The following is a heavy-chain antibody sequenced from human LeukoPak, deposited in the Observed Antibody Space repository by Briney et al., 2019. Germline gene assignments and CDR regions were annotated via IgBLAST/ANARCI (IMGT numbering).Heavy chain of an antibody. CDR1: GYTFTSYA. D-gene: IGHD3-10*01. CDR3: ARRTYYYGSGSSRPFDY. Sequence: ASVTVSCKASGYTFTSYAMHWVRQAPGQRLEWMGWINAGNGNTKYSQKFQGRVTITRDTSASTAYMELSSLRSEDTAVYYCARRTYYYGSGSSRPFDYWGQGTLVTVSS. V-gene: IGHV1-3*01. J-gene: IGHJ4*02. CDR2: INAGNGNT.